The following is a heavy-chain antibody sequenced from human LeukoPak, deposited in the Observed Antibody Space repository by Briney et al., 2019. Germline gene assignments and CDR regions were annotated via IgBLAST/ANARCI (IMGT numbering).Heavy chain of an antibody. CDR2: ISASGSTI. J-gene: IGHJ4*02. CDR3: ARDCGGHCYSGFDY. D-gene: IGHD2-21*02. CDR1: GFTFSDYY. V-gene: IGHV3-11*04. Sequence: GGSLRLSCAASGFTFSDYYMAWIRQAPGKGLEYISHISASGSTILYGDSVKGRFTIFRDDARNSVYLQMTSLRAEDTATYFCARDCGGHCYSGFDYWGQGALVTVSS.